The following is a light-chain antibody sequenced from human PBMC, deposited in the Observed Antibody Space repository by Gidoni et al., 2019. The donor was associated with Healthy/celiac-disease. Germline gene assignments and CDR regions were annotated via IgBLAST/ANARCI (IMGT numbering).Light chain of an antibody. CDR2: RNN. CDR1: SSNIGSNY. Sequence: QSVLTQPPSASGTPRPRVTISSSGSSSNIGSNYVYWYQQRPGTAPKLLIYRNNQRPSGVPDRFSGSKSGTSASLAISGLRSEDEADYYCAAWDDSLSGVVFGGGTKLTVL. J-gene: IGLJ2*01. V-gene: IGLV1-47*01. CDR3: AAWDDSLSGVV.